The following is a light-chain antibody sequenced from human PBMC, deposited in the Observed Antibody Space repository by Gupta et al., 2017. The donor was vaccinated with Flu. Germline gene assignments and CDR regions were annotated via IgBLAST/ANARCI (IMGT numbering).Light chain of an antibody. Sequence: DIQLTQSPSFLSASVGDRVTITCRSSQGISSYLAWYQQKPGKAPKLLIYLASTLQSGVPSRFSGSGSGTELSLTISSRQQEDFALYYCQQLNSFPLITFGQGTRLDIK. CDR1: QGISSY. CDR2: LAS. CDR3: QQLNSFPLIT. J-gene: IGKJ5*01. V-gene: IGKV1-9*01.